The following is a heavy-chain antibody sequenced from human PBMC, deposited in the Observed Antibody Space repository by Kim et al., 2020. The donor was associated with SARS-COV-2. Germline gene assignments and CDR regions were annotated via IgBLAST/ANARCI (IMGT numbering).Heavy chain of an antibody. D-gene: IGHD6-13*01. Sequence: ADAVKGRFTISRDNAKNSLYLQMNRLRAEDTAVYYCARDPGSSWYADFDYWGQGTLVTVSS. J-gene: IGHJ4*02. CDR3: ARDPGSSWYADFDY. V-gene: IGHV3-21*01.